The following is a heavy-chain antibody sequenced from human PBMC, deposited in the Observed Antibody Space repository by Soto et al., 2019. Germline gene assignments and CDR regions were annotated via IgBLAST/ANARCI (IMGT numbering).Heavy chain of an antibody. CDR1: GGAVYADGYY. Sequence: QLQLQEPGPGLVKPLETLSLICTVSGGAVYADGYYWGWIRQPPGQGLEWIGNIYYSGSTYYNPSLKSRVTISIDTSKNQFSLKMNSVTAADTAVYYCARRSGGRCYNYWGQGTLVTVSS. CDR2: IYYSGST. D-gene: IGHD2-15*01. CDR3: ARRSGGRCYNY. J-gene: IGHJ4*02. V-gene: IGHV4-39*01.